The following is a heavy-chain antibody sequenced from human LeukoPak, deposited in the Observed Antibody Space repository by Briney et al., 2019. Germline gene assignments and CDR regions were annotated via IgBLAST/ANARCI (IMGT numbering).Heavy chain of an antibody. J-gene: IGHJ5*02. CDR2: INPNSGGT. V-gene: IGHV1-2*02. D-gene: IGHD3-10*01. CDR3: ARESLLWFGELPPHGWFDP. Sequence: GASVKVSCKASGYTFTGYYMHWVRQAPGQGLEWMGWINPNSGGTNYAQKFQGRVTMTRDTSISTAYMELSRLRSDDTAVYYCARESLLWFGELPPHGWFDPWGQGTLVTVSS. CDR1: GYTFTGYY.